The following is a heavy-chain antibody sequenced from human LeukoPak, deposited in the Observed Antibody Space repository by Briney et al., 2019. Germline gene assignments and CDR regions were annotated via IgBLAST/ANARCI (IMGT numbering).Heavy chain of an antibody. CDR2: ISSSSSYI. CDR1: GFTFSRYS. J-gene: IGHJ6*02. V-gene: IGHV3-21*01. CDR3: ARDAGPWYYYYGMDV. Sequence: PGGSLTLSCAASGFTFSRYSMNWVRQAPGKGLEWVSSISSSSSYIYYADSVKGRFTISRDNAKNSLYLQMNSLRAEDTAVYYCARDAGPWYYYYGMDVWGQGTTVTVSS.